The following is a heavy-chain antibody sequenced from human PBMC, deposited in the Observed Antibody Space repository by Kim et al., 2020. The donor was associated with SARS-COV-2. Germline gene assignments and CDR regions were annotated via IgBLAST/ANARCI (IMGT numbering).Heavy chain of an antibody. CDR2: ISYDGSNK. D-gene: IGHD3-22*01. CDR3: ATEEPGWGLYYDSSGYLDY. J-gene: IGHJ4*02. V-gene: IGHV3-30*03. Sequence: GGSLRLSCAASGFTFSSYGMHWVRQAPGKGLEWVAVISYDGSNKYYADSVKGRFTISRDNSKNTLYLQMNSLRAEDTAVYYCATEEPGWGLYYDSSGYLDYWGQGTLVTVSS. CDR1: GFTFSSYG.